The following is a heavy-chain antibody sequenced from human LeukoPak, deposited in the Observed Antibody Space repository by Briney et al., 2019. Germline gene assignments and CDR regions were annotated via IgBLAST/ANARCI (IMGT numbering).Heavy chain of an antibody. D-gene: IGHD5-18*01. CDR3: ARDAPGYSYGDY. J-gene: IGHJ4*02. Sequence: GGSLRLSCAASGFTFSSYGMHWVRQAPGKGLEWVAVIWYDGSNKYYADSVKGRFTISRDNSKNTLYLQMSSLRAEDTAVYYCARDAPGYSYGDYWGQGTLVTVSS. V-gene: IGHV3-33*01. CDR2: IWYDGSNK. CDR1: GFTFSSYG.